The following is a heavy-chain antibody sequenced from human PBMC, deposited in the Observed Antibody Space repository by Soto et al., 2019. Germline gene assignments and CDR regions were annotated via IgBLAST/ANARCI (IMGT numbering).Heavy chain of an antibody. D-gene: IGHD1-26*01. CDR3: ARDGKEWELPA. Sequence: PGGSLRLSCAASGFTFSSYGMHWVRQAPGKGLEWVAVIWYDGSNKYYADSVKGRFTISRDNSKNTLYLQMNSLRAEDTSVYYCARDGKEWELPAWGQGILVTVSS. J-gene: IGHJ4*02. CDR2: IWYDGSNK. CDR1: GFTFSSYG. V-gene: IGHV3-33*01.